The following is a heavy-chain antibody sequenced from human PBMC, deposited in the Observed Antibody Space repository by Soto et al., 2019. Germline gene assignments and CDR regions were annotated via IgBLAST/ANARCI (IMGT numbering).Heavy chain of an antibody. D-gene: IGHD3-16*01. CDR2: IYHSGST. CDR3: ARGAITFGGATDFDY. Sequence: SETLSLTCAVSGGSICSGGHSWSWIRQPPGKGLEWIGYIYHSGSTYYNPSLKSRVTISVDRSKNQFSLKLSSVTAADTAVYYCARGAITFGGATDFDYWGQGTLVTVSS. CDR1: GGSICSGGHS. J-gene: IGHJ4*02. V-gene: IGHV4-30-2*01.